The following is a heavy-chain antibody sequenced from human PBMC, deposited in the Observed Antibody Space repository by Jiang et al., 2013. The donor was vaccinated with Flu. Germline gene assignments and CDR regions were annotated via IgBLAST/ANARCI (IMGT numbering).Heavy chain of an antibody. Sequence: SSVKVSCKASGGTFSSYAISWVRQAPGQGLEWMGGIIPIFGTANYAQKFQGRVTITADKSTSTAYMELSSLRSEDTAVYYCARYLAEMATPRFDYWGQGTLVTVSS. J-gene: IGHJ4*02. CDR3: ARYLAEMATPRFDY. V-gene: IGHV1-69*06. CDR2: IIPIFGTA. CDR1: GGTFSSYA. D-gene: IGHD5-24*01.